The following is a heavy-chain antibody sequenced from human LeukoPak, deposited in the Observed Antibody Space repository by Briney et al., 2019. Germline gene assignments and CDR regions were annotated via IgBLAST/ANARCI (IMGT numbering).Heavy chain of an antibody. V-gene: IGHV4-61*01. CDR2: IYYSGST. Sequence: SETLSLTCTVSGGSVSSGSYSWSWIRQPPGKGLEWIGYIYYSGSTNYNPSLKSRVTISVDTSKNQFSLKLSSVTAADTAVYYCARDLQQLSQSRGAFDIWGQGTTVTVSS. CDR1: GGSVSSGSYS. D-gene: IGHD6-13*01. J-gene: IGHJ3*02. CDR3: ARDLQQLSQSRGAFDI.